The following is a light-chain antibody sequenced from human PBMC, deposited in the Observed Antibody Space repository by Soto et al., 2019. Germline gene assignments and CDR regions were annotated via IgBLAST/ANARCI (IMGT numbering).Light chain of an antibody. J-gene: IGKJ4*01. CDR3: QQVKSYPLT. CDR2: KAS. V-gene: IGKV1-5*03. CDR1: QTISSW. Sequence: DIQISQSPSTLSASVGGTVTITCRASQTISSWLAWYQQKPGKAPKLLIYKASTLKSGVPSRFSGSGSGTEFTLTISSLQPEDFATYYCQQVKSYPLTFGGGTKVDTK.